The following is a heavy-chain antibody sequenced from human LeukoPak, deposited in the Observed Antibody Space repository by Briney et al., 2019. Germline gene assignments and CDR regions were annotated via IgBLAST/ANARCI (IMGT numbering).Heavy chain of an antibody. D-gene: IGHD2-2*01. CDR2: IIPIFGTA. J-gene: IGHJ4*02. CDR3: ARGGGLGGIVVVPAASFDY. V-gene: IGHV1-69*13. Sequence: SVKVSCKASGGTFSSYAISWVRQAPGQGLEWMGGIIPIFGTANYAQKSQGRVTITADESTSTAYMELSSPRSEDTAVYYCARGGGLGGIVVVPAASFDYWGQGTLVTVSS. CDR1: GGTFSSYA.